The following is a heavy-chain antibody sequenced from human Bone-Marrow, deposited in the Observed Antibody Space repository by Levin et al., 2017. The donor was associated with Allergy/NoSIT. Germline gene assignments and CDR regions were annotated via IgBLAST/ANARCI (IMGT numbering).Heavy chain of an antibody. Sequence: GESLKISCAASGFIFSDYYMSWIRQAPGKGLDWVSYISSSGTIIYYADSVKGRFTVSRDNAKNSLYLQMNSLRAEDTAVYYCVRDIHYYDSSGSDWGQGILVTVSS. CDR3: VRDIHYYDSSGSD. D-gene: IGHD3-22*01. J-gene: IGHJ4*02. CDR1: GFIFSDYY. CDR2: ISSSGTII. V-gene: IGHV3-11*01.